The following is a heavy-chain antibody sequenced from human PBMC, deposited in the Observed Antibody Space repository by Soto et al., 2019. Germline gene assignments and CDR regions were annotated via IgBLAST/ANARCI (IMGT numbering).Heavy chain of an antibody. CDR3: ASIAGAGTDDYYYYGMDV. D-gene: IGHD6-19*01. CDR1: GGTFSSYA. Sequence: QVQLVQSGAEVKKPGSSVKVSCKASGGTFSSYAISWVRQAPGQGLEWMGGIIPIFGTANYAQKFQGRVTITADESTSTAYMELSSLRSEDTAVYYCASIAGAGTDDYYYYGMDVWGQGTTVTVSS. J-gene: IGHJ6*02. V-gene: IGHV1-69*01. CDR2: IIPIFGTA.